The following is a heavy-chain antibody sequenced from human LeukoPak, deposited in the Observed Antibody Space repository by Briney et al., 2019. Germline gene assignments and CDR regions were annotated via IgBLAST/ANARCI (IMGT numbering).Heavy chain of an antibody. V-gene: IGHV3-23*01. CDR2: ISGSGGST. D-gene: IGHD5-18*01. J-gene: IGHJ4*02. CDR3: AKDGARQLWSLGSFDY. CDR1: GFTFSSYA. Sequence: GGSLRLSCAASGFTFSSYAMSWVRQAPGKGLEWVPAISGSGGSTYYADSVKGRFTISRDNSKNTLYLQMNSLRAEDTAVYYCAKDGARQLWSLGSFDYWGQGTLVTVSS.